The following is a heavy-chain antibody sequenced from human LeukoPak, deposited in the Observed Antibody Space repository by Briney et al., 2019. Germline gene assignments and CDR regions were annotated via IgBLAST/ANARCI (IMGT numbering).Heavy chain of an antibody. CDR1: GDSVSSNSAA. J-gene: IGHJ3*02. D-gene: IGHD1-26*01. CDR2: TYYRSKWYN. CDR3: AGGSYYRTDAFDI. V-gene: IGHV6-1*01. Sequence: SPTLSLTCAISGDSVSSNSAAWNWIRQSPSSGLEWLGRTYYRSKWYNDYAVSVKSRITINPDTSKNQFSLQLNSVTPEDTAVYYCAGGSYYRTDAFDIWGQGTMVTVSS.